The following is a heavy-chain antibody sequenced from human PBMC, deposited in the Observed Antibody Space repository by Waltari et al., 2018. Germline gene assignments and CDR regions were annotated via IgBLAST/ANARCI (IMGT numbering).Heavy chain of an antibody. CDR2: IYSNGST. Sequence: QLQLQESGPGLVKPSETLSLTCTVSGGSISSSSYYWGWIRQPPGKGLEWIGRIYSNGSTYDKPSRNSRVTIAVDTSKHPFSRKLSSVTAADTAVYYCARHTMVRGVMDAFDIWGQGIVVTVSS. D-gene: IGHD3-10*01. V-gene: IGHV4-39*01. CDR1: GGSISSSSYY. J-gene: IGHJ3*02. CDR3: ARHTMVRGVMDAFDI.